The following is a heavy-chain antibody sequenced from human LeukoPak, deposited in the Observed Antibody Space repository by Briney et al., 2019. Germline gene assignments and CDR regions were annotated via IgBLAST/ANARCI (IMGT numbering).Heavy chain of an antibody. V-gene: IGHV3-23*01. D-gene: IGHD4-17*01. CDR1: GFTFSSYA. CDR2: ISGSGDNT. CDR3: ARTHDYGDFVDF. J-gene: IGHJ4*02. Sequence: PGGSLRLSCAASGFTFSSYAMSWVRQVPGKGLEWVSVISGSGDNTYYADSVKGRFTISRDNSKNMLYLQMNSLRAEDTAVYYCARTHDYGDFVDFWGQGTLVTVSS.